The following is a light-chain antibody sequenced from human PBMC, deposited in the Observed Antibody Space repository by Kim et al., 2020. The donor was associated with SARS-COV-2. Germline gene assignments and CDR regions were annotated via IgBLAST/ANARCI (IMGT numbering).Light chain of an antibody. Sequence: SYELTQPPSVSVSPGQTASITCSGDKLGDKYACWYQQKPGHSPVLVIYQDSKRPSGIPERFSGSNIGNTATLTIRGTQAMDEADYYCQAWDSRFVVFGGGTKLTVL. V-gene: IGLV3-1*01. CDR3: QAWDSRFVV. CDR2: QDS. J-gene: IGLJ2*01. CDR1: KLGDKY.